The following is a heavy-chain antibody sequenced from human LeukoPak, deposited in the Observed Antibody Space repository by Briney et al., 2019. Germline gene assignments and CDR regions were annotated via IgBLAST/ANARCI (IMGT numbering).Heavy chain of an antibody. CDR3: ARDLAGGYNWNGIPAFDI. D-gene: IGHD1-1*01. CDR1: GFTFSSHW. Sequence: PGGSLRLSCAASGFTFSSHWMSWVRQAPGKGLEWVANIKQDGSARSCVDSVKGRFTISRDNAKNSLYLQMNSLRAEDAAVYYCARDLAGGYNWNGIPAFDIWGQGTMVTVSS. J-gene: IGHJ3*02. V-gene: IGHV3-7*03. CDR2: IKQDGSAR.